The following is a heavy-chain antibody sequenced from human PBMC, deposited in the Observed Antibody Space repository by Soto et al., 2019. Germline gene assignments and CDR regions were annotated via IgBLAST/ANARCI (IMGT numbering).Heavy chain of an antibody. CDR1: GFTFSNYA. D-gene: IGHD3-3*01. Sequence: EVQLLESGGGLVQPGGSLRLSCAGSGFTFSNYAMSWVRQAPGKGLEWVSAISGSGDSTYYANSVKGRFTISRDNSKNTLYLQMHRLRAEDTAVYYCAKDTPQEWLLVFHYWGQGTLVTVSS. CDR2: ISGSGDST. J-gene: IGHJ4*02. V-gene: IGHV3-23*01. CDR3: AKDTPQEWLLVFHY.